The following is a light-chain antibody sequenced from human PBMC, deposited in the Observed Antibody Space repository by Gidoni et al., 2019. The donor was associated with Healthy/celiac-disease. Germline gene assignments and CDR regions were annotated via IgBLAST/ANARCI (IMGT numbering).Light chain of an antibody. CDR3: SSYTSSNTPWV. CDR2: DVS. Sequence: QSALTQPASVSGSPGQSITISCTGTSSDVGGYNYVSWYQQHPGKAPKLMIYDVSNRPSGVSNRFSGSKSDNTASLTISGLQAEDEADYYCSSYTSSNTPWVFGTGTKVTVL. V-gene: IGLV2-14*01. J-gene: IGLJ1*01. CDR1: SSDVGGYNY.